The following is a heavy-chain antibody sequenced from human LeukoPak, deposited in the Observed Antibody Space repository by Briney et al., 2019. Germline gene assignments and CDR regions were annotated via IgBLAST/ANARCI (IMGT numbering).Heavy chain of an antibody. CDR1: GLTVSSSY. Sequence: GGSLRLSCAASGLTVSSSYMSWVRQAPGKGLEWVSIIYNDGSTYYADSMKGRFTISRDNSKNTLYLQVNSLRAEDTAIYYCATTEYWGQGTLVTVSS. J-gene: IGHJ4*02. CDR2: IYNDGST. V-gene: IGHV3-53*01. CDR3: ATTEY.